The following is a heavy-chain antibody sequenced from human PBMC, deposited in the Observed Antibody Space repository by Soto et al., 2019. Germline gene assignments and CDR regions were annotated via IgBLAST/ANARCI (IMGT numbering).Heavy chain of an antibody. V-gene: IGHV3-23*01. CDR1: GFTFSTFA. CDR3: AKLVEADYYGAGSYYPDY. Sequence: PGGSLRLSCAASGFTFSTFAMSCVRQAPGKGLEWVSGVSYSGDRTYYADSVKGRFTISRDNSKNTLFLQMNSLGVEDTAVYYCAKLVEADYYGAGSYYPDYWGQGTQVTVSS. CDR2: VSYSGDRT. J-gene: IGHJ4*02. D-gene: IGHD3-10*01.